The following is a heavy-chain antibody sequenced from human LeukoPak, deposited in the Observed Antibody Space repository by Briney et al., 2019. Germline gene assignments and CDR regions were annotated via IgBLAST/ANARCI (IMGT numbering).Heavy chain of an antibody. Sequence: SVKVSCKASGGTFSSYAISWVRQAPGQGLEWMGGITPIFGTANYAQKFQGRVTITADESTSTAYMELSSLRSEDTAVYYCARVVRFSAPYFDYWGQGTLVTVSS. J-gene: IGHJ4*02. CDR2: ITPIFGTA. CDR3: ARVVRFSAPYFDY. V-gene: IGHV1-69*13. D-gene: IGHD3-3*01. CDR1: GGTFSSYA.